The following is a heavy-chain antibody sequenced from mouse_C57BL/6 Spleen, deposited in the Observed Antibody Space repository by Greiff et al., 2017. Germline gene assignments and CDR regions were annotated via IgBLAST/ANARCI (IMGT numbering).Heavy chain of an antibody. CDR2: IRNKANNHAT. V-gene: IGHV6-6*01. CDR1: GFTFSDAW. CDR3: TRQDSSGYVWFAY. Sequence: EVMLVESGGGLVQPGGSMKLSCAASGFTFSDAWMDWVRQSPEKGLEWVAEIRNKANNHATYYAESVKGRFTISRDDSKSSVYLQMNSLRAEDTGIYYCTRQDSSGYVWFAYWGQGTLVTVSA. D-gene: IGHD3-2*02. J-gene: IGHJ3*01.